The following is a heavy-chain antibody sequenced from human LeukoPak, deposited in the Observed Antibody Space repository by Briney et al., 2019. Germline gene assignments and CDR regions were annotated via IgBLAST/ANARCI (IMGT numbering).Heavy chain of an antibody. CDR2: ISWNSGSI. CDR3: AKDNRRHYTSGPNPDSLH. V-gene: IGHV3-9*01. D-gene: IGHD6-19*01. J-gene: IGHJ4*02. Sequence: GRSLRLSCTGSGFIFNNYAMHWVRQPPGKGLEWVSGISWNSGSIDYADSVKGRFTISRDNAKNSLYLQMNSLRVEDTAFYYCAKDNRRHYTSGPNPDSLHWGQGALVTVSS. CDR1: GFIFNNYA.